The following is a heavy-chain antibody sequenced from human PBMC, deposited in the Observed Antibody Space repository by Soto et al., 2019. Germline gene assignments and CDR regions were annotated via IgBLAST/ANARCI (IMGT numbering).Heavy chain of an antibody. CDR3: ARVVGYCSSTSCYNDC. J-gene: IGHJ4*02. Sequence: SVEVSCKXSGGTFSSYAISWVRQAPGQGLEWMGGIIPIFGTANYAQKFQGRVTITADESTSTAYMELSSLRSEDTAVYYCARVVGYCSSTSCYNDCWGQGTLVTVSS. V-gene: IGHV1-69*13. CDR1: GGTFSSYA. D-gene: IGHD2-2*02. CDR2: IIPIFGTA.